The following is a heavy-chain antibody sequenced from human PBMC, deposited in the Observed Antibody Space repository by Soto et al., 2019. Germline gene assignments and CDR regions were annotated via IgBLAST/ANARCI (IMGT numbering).Heavy chain of an antibody. V-gene: IGHV4-59*08. D-gene: IGHD2-15*01. CDR3: ARQLARYCSGGSCHTTFDY. CDR2: IYYGGTT. CDR1: GGSISPYY. J-gene: IGHJ4*02. Sequence: PSETLSLTCNVSGGSISPYYWSWIRQPPGKGLEWVGYIYYGGTTSYNPSLKSRVTISVDTSKNQFSLKVSSVTAADTAVYYCARQLARYCSGGSCHTTFDYWGQGTPVTVSS.